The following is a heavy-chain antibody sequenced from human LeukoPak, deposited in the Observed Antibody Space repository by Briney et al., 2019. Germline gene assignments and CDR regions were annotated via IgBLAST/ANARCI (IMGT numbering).Heavy chain of an antibody. V-gene: IGHV3-30*18. D-gene: IGHD3-22*01. CDR2: ISYDGSNK. CDR1: GFSSSSYG. Sequence: GGSLRLSCAASGFSSSSYGMRWVRHAPEKGLVWVGVISYDGSNKYYGDSVKGRFTISRDNSKNTLYLQMNSLRAEDTAVYYCAKGGYYDSSGYFDYWGQGTLVTVSS. CDR3: AKGGYYDSSGYFDY. J-gene: IGHJ4*02.